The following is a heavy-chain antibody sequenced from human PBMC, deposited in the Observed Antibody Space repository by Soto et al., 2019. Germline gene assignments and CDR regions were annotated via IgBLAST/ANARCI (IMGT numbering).Heavy chain of an antibody. CDR1: GYTFRNFG. Sequence: QIQLLQSGAEVKKPGASVKVTCKASGYTFRNFGISWVRQAPGQGLEWMGWISAYKANSNYAQKFQDRLTMTADTSTSTAYRELRSLRSHDTVEYYCARENSYFDDRGQGTLVTVSS. CDR2: ISAYKANS. CDR3: ARENSYFDD. J-gene: IGHJ4*02. V-gene: IGHV1-18*01.